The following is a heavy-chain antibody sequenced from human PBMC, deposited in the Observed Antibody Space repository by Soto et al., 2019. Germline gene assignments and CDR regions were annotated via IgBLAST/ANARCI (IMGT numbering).Heavy chain of an antibody. J-gene: IGHJ6*02. D-gene: IGHD1-26*01. CDR3: ATYPRGRGYYYGMDV. CDR2: IIPIFGTA. Sequence: ASVKVSCKASGGTFSSYAISWVRQAPGQGLEWMGGIIPIFGTANYAQKFQGRVTITADESTSTAYMELSSLRSEDTAVYYCATYPRGRGYYYGMDVWGQGTTVTVSS. CDR1: GGTFSSYA. V-gene: IGHV1-69*13.